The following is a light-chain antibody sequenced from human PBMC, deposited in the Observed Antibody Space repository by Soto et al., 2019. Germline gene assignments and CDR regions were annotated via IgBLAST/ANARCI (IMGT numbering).Light chain of an antibody. J-gene: IGKJ4*01. Sequence: DIVMTQSPDSLAVSLGERATINCKSSQSVLYSSNNKNYLAWYQQKPGQPPKLLIYWASTRESGVPDRFSGSGSGTEFTLTISSLQAEDVAVYYCQHYYTTPLTFGGGTKVDIK. CDR1: QSVLYSSNNKNY. V-gene: IGKV4-1*01. CDR3: QHYYTTPLT. CDR2: WAS.